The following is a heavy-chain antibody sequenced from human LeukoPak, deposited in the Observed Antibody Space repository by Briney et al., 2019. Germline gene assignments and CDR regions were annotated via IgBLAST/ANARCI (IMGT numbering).Heavy chain of an antibody. CDR3: AKELYGNPSGY. Sequence: GGSLRLSCAASGFTFSSYAMTWVRQAPGKGLEWVSVISFRGDSTYYADSVKGRFTISRDNSKNTLYLQMISLRAEDTAVYYCAKELYGNPSGYWGQGTRVTVSS. J-gene: IGHJ4*02. D-gene: IGHD2-8*01. V-gene: IGHV3-23*01. CDR2: ISFRGDST. CDR1: GFTFSSYA.